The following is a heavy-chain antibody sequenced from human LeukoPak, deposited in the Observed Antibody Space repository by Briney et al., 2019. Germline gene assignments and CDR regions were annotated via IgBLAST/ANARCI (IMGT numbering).Heavy chain of an antibody. D-gene: IGHD3-10*01. V-gene: IGHV3-30*02. CDR1: GFTFSTYG. CDR2: IRYDGGNE. CDR3: AKGYYGSGSYGWFDY. Sequence: GGSLRLSCAASGFTFSTYGMHWVRQAPGKGLEGVAFIRYDGGNEYYADSVKGRFTISRDNSKNTLYLQMNSLRGEDTAVYYCAKGYYGSGSYGWFDYWGQGTLVTVSS. J-gene: IGHJ4*02.